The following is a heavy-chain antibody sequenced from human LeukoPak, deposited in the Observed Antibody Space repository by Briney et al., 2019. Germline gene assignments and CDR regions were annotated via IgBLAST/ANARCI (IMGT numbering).Heavy chain of an antibody. Sequence: ASVKVSCKASGYTFTGYYMHWVRQAPGQGLEWMGWINPNSGGPNYAQKFQGRVTMTSDTSISTAYMELSRLTSDDTAVYFCAKVGVSGLVPGHWFDPRGLGTLVTVSS. CDR2: INPNSGGP. J-gene: IGHJ5*02. D-gene: IGHD3/OR15-3a*01. CDR3: AKVGVSGLVPGHWFDP. V-gene: IGHV1-2*02. CDR1: GYTFTGYY.